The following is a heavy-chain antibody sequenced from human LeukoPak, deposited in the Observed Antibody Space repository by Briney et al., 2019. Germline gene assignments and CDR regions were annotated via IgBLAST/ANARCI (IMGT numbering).Heavy chain of an antibody. CDR2: IRYDGSKK. J-gene: IGHJ6*03. Sequence: GGSLRLSCAASGFTFSTYGFHWVRQAPGKGLKWVTFIRYDGSKKCYGDSVKGRFTISRDNSKSTLYLQMNSLGAEDTAVYYCAKGGVTDSSGYYSGYYFYMDVWGKGTTVTVSS. V-gene: IGHV3-30*02. D-gene: IGHD3-22*01. CDR1: GFTFSTYG. CDR3: AKGGVTDSSGYYSGYYFYMDV.